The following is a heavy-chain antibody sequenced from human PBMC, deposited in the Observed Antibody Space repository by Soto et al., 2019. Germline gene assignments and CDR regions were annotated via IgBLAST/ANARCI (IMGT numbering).Heavy chain of an antibody. Sequence: PSETLSLTCVGYGGSFSGYFWSWIRQPPGKGLEWIGEINHSGSTNYNPSPKSRVTISIDTSKNQFSLKLSSVTAADTAVYYCARGGIAARILDYWGQGTLVTVSS. CDR1: GGSFSGYF. CDR2: INHSGST. CDR3: ARGGIAARILDY. J-gene: IGHJ4*02. V-gene: IGHV4-34*01. D-gene: IGHD6-6*01.